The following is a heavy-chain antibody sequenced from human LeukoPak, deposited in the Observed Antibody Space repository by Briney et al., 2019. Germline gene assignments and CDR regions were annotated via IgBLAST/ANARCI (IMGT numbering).Heavy chain of an antibody. Sequence: ASVKVSCKASGYTFTSYGISWVRQAPRKGLEWMGWISAYNGNPNYAQKLQGRVTMTTDTSTSTAYMELRSLRSDDTAVYYCARTGALAKYCSGGSCYSHYYYYMDVWGKGTTVTVSS. V-gene: IGHV1-18*01. D-gene: IGHD2-15*01. CDR1: GYTFTSYG. J-gene: IGHJ6*03. CDR2: ISAYNGNP. CDR3: ARTGALAKYCSGGSCYSHYYYYMDV.